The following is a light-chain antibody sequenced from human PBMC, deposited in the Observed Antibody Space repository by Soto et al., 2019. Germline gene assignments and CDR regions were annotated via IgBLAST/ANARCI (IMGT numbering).Light chain of an antibody. CDR1: SSNIGAHYD. J-gene: IGLJ3*02. V-gene: IGLV1-40*01. Sequence: QSVLTQPPSVSGAPGQRVTISCTGSSSNIGAHYDVHWYQQFTGKAPKLLVYGNTNRPSGVPDRFSGSKSGNTASLTISGLQPEDEADYYCMSYTGSTTTHWVLGGGTKVTVL. CDR3: MSYTGSTTTHWV. CDR2: GNT.